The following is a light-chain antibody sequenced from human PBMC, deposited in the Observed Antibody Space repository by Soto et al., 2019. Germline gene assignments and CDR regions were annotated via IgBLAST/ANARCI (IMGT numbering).Light chain of an antibody. CDR2: RSS. J-gene: IGLJ3*02. V-gene: IGLV1-44*01. Sequence: QSVLTQPPSASGTPGQRVTISCSGDTSNIGSQTVNWYQQFPGTAPRLLVYRSSQRPSGVPDRFSGSKSGTSASLAISGLQSGDEADYYCALWDDSLNGPVFGGGTKLTVL. CDR1: TSNIGSQT. CDR3: ALWDDSLNGPV.